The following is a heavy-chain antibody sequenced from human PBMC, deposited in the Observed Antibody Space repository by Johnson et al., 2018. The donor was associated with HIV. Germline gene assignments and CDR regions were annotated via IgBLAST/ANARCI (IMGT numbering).Heavy chain of an antibody. CDR1: GFTFSSYA. Sequence: EQLVESGGGLVQPGGSLRLSCAASGFTFSSYAMSWVRQAPGKGLEWVSAISGSGGRTYYADSVTGRFTISRDNAKNTLYLQMNGLRAEDTAVSYCAKDPPGPVGSPDAFDIWGQGTMVTVSS. CDR3: AKDPPGPVGSPDAFDI. CDR2: ISGSGGRT. D-gene: IGHD1-26*01. J-gene: IGHJ3*02. V-gene: IGHV3-23*04.